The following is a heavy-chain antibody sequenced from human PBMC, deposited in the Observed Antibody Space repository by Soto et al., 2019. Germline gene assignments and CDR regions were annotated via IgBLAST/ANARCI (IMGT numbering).Heavy chain of an antibody. CDR3: TRNRGGNSGYDS. D-gene: IGHD4-4*01. V-gene: IGHV4-31*03. CDR1: GDSISSGGSY. J-gene: IGHJ4*02. CDR2: IYYTGTT. Sequence: SETLSLTCNVSGDSISSGGSYWTWIRQHPGKGLEWIGYIYYTGTTFYHPSLQSRLTISVDTSKNQFSLSLSFVTAADTAVYYCTRNRGGNSGYDSWGRGTLVTVSS.